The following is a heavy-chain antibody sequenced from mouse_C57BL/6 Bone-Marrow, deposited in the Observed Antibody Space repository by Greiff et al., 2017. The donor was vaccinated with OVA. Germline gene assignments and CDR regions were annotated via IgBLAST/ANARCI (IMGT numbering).Heavy chain of an antibody. D-gene: IGHD1-1*01. CDR2: VYPYNGGT. CDR3: ARWKFNYYGSSYGDMDV. CDR1: GFTFTDYY. Sequence: EVQLQQSGPVLVKPGPSVKISCKASGFTFTDYYMHWVKQSHGKSLEWIGLVYPYNGGTSYNQKFKGKATLTVDTSSSTAYMELNSLTSEDSAVYCGARWKFNYYGSSYGDMDVWGTGTTVTVSS. J-gene: IGHJ1*03. V-gene: IGHV1-36*01.